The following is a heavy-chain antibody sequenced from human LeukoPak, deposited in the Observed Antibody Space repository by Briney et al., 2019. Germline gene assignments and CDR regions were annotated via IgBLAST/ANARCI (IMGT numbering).Heavy chain of an antibody. J-gene: IGHJ6*02. CDR1: GFTFSSYS. D-gene: IGHD6-19*01. CDR2: ISGSGGST. V-gene: IGHV3-23*01. Sequence: GGSLRLSCAASGFTFSSYSMNWVRQAPGKGLEWVSAISGSGGSTYYADSVKGRFTISRDNSKNTLYLQMNSLRAEDTAVYYCAKDYGSGWIRGMDVWGQGTTVTVSS. CDR3: AKDYGSGWIRGMDV.